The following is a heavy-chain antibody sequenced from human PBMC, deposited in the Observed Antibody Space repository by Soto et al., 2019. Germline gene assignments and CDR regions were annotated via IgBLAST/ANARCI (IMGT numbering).Heavy chain of an antibody. CDR1: GFTFSSYG. Sequence: GGSLRLSCAASGFTFSSYGMHVVRQAPVKGLEWVAVISYDGSNKYYADSVKGRFTISRDNSKNTPYLQMNSLRAEDTAVYYCAKKSGIAAKMIRGRDYYYYGMDVWGQGTPVTVSS. V-gene: IGHV3-30*18. CDR2: ISYDGSNK. J-gene: IGHJ6*02. CDR3: AKKSGIAAKMIRGRDYYYYGMDV. D-gene: IGHD6-13*01.